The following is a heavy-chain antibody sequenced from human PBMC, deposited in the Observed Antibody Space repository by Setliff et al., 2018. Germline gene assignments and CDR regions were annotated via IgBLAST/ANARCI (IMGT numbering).Heavy chain of an antibody. Sequence: ASVKVSCKASGYTFTSYDINWVRQATGQGLEWMGWMNPNSGNTGYAQKFQGRVTITRNTSISTAYMELSSLRSKDTAVYYCARVKVIVGATPRTYYMHVWGKGTTVTVSS. V-gene: IGHV1-8*03. J-gene: IGHJ6*03. CDR3: ARVKVIVGATPRTYYMHV. D-gene: IGHD1-26*01. CDR1: GYTFTSYD. CDR2: MNPNSGNT.